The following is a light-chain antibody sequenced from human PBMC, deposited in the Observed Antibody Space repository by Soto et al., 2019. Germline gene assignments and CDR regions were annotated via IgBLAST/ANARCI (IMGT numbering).Light chain of an antibody. V-gene: IGKV3-15*01. J-gene: IGKJ2*01. Sequence: EIVMTQSPATLSVSPGEGVALSCRASQSVRSNFAWYQQKPGQAPRILIYDASPRATGIPARFSGSGSGTDFTLTISGLQSEDFGVYYCQQYNNWPYTFGQGTKLEIK. CDR1: QSVRSN. CDR3: QQYNNWPYT. CDR2: DAS.